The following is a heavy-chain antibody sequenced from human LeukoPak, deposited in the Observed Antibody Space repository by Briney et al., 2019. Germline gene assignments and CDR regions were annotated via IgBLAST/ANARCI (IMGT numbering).Heavy chain of an antibody. D-gene: IGHD2-2*02. CDR1: GFTFSSYG. V-gene: IGHV3-30*02. CDR3: AKMGDIVVVPAAILEGDDDY. J-gene: IGHJ4*02. Sequence: GGSLRLSCAASGFTFSSYGMHWVRQAPGKGLEWVAFIRYDGSNKYYADSVKGRFTISIENSKNTLYLQMNSLRAEDSAVYYCAKMGDIVVVPAAILEGDDDYWGQGTPVTVSS. CDR2: IRYDGSNK.